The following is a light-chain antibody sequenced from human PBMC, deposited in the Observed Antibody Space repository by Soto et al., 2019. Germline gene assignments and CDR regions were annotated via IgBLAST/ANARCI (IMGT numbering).Light chain of an antibody. J-gene: IGKJ4*01. V-gene: IGKV3-15*01. Sequence: EIVMTQSPATLSVSPGERVTLSCRASQSVRSNLAWYQHKPGQVPRVLIYGASTRAICIPDRFSGSGSGTEFTLTISSLQSEDFAVYYCQHYNNLWGFGGGTKVEIK. CDR3: QHYNNLWG. CDR1: QSVRSN. CDR2: GAS.